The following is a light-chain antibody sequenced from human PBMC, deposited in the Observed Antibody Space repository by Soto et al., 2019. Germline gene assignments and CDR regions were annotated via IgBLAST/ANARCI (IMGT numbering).Light chain of an antibody. CDR2: GAS. CDR1: QSVSSSY. V-gene: IGKV3-20*01. Sequence: ESVLTQSPGTLSLTPGEGATLSCRASQSVSSSYLAWYQQKPGQAPRLLIYGASSRATGIPDRFSGSGSGTDFTLTISRLEPEDFAVYYCQQYGSWTFGQVTKVDIK. J-gene: IGKJ1*01. CDR3: QQYGSWT.